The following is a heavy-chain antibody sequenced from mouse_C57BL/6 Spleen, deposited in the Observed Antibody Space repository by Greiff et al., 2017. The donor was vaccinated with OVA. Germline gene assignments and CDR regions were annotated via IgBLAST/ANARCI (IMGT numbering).Heavy chain of an antibody. V-gene: IGHV1-15*01. CDR1: GYTFTDYE. CDR3: TGHYYGSSYYFDY. Sequence: QVHVKQSGAELVRPGASVTLSCTASGYTFTDYEMHWVKQTPVHGLEWIGAIDPETGGTAYNQKFKGKAILTADKSSSTAYMELSSLTSEDSAVYYCTGHYYGSSYYFDYWGQGTTLTVSS. CDR2: IDPETGGT. D-gene: IGHD1-1*01. J-gene: IGHJ2*01.